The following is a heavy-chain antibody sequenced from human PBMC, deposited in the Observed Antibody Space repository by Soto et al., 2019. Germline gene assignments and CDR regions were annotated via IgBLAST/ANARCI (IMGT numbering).Heavy chain of an antibody. D-gene: IGHD6-19*01. CDR3: ARDGGAGHGMDV. Sequence: QVQLVESGGGVVQPGRSLRLSCAASGFTFSSYGMHWVRQAPGKGLEWVAVIWYDGSNKYYADSVKGRFTISRDNSKNTLYLQMNSLRAEDTAVYYCARDGGAGHGMDVWGQGTTVTVSS. J-gene: IGHJ6*02. CDR2: IWYDGSNK. CDR1: GFTFSSYG. V-gene: IGHV3-33*01.